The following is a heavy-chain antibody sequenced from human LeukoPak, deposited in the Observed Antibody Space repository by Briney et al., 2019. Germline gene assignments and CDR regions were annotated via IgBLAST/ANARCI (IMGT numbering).Heavy chain of an antibody. CDR3: ARESFDY. J-gene: IGHJ4*02. CDR2: ISSSSSTI. Sequence: GGSLRLSCAASGFTFSSYSINWVRQAPGKGLEWVSYISSSSSTIYYADSVKGRFTISRDNAKNSLYLQMNSLRPEDTALCYCARESFDYWGQGTLVTVSS. CDR1: GFTFSSYS. V-gene: IGHV3-48*01.